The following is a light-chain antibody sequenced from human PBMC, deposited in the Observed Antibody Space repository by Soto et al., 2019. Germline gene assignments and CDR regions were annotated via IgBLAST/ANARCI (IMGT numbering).Light chain of an antibody. J-gene: IGKJ5*01. V-gene: IGKV3-11*01. CDR1: QSVSSN. CDR2: DAS. Sequence: DIGLTQSPATLSLSPGERATLSCRARQSVSSNLAWYQQKPGQAPRLLIYDASNRATDIPARFSGSGSGTDFTLTISTLEPEDFAVYYCQQRSAWPPVPFGQGTRLEIK. CDR3: QQRSAWPPVP.